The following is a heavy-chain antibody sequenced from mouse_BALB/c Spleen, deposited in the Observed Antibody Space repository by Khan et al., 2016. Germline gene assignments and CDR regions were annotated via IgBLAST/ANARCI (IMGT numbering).Heavy chain of an antibody. CDR1: GFDFSRYW. Sequence: EVKLLESGGGLVQPGGSLKLSCAASGFDFSRYWMSWVRQAPGKGLEWIGEINPDSSTINYTPSLKDKFIISRDNAKNTLYLQMSKVRSEDTARYYCARPPPDYDWDWFAYWGQGTLVTVSA. CDR3: ARPPPDYDWDWFAY. J-gene: IGHJ3*01. V-gene: IGHV4-1*02. CDR2: INPDSSTI. D-gene: IGHD2-4*01.